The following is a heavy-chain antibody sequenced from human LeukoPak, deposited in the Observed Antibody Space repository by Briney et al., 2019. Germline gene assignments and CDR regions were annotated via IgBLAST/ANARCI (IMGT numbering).Heavy chain of an antibody. CDR3: ARKGSSSCFDY. CDR1: GYTFTDFG. V-gene: IGHV1-18*01. D-gene: IGHD6-6*01. CDR2: ISAYNGNT. Sequence: ASVKVSCTASGYTFTDFGVSWVRQAPGRGLEWMGWISAYNGNTNYVQKFQGRVTMTTDISTSTAYMELRSLRSDDTAVYYCARKGSSSCFDYWGQGTLVTVSS. J-gene: IGHJ4*02.